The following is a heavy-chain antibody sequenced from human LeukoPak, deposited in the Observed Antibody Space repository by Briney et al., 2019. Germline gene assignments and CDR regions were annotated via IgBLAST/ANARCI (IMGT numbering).Heavy chain of an antibody. CDR2: MNPNSGNT. Sequence: ASVKVSCKASGYTFTSYDINWVRQATGQGLEWMGWMNPNSGNTGYAQKFQGRVTITTDESTSTAYMELSSLRSEDTAVYYCAREDYGVYHGYYFDYWGQGTLVTVSS. CDR1: GYTFTSYD. V-gene: IGHV1-8*03. J-gene: IGHJ4*02. CDR3: AREDYGVYHGYYFDY. D-gene: IGHD4-17*01.